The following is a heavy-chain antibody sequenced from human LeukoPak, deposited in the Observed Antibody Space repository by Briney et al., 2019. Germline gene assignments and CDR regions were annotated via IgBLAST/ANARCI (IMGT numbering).Heavy chain of an antibody. V-gene: IGHV3-21*01. J-gene: IGHJ5*02. CDR3: ARAAVGSGCYSPWGWFDP. CDR1: GFTFNSYN. D-gene: IGHD3-22*01. Sequence: GGSLRLSCAASGFTFNSYNMNWVRQAPGKGLEWVSSISSSSSYIYYADSVKGRFTISRDNAKNSLYLQMNSLRAADTAVYYCARAAVGSGCYSPWGWFDPWGQGTLVTVSS. CDR2: ISSSSSYI.